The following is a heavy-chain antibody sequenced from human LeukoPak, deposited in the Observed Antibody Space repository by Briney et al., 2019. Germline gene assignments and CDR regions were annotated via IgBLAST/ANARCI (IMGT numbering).Heavy chain of an antibody. V-gene: IGHV4-59*08. D-gene: IGHD2-15*01. CDR1: GGSIVGYY. Sequence: PSETLSLICTVSGGSIVGYYWTWIRQPPGKGLEWLGHIYYSGTTNYNPSLKSRVTISVDTSKNHFSLKLSSVTAADTAVYYCARQHPSGRGSGLDFWGQGALVIVSS. CDR2: IYYSGTT. J-gene: IGHJ4*02. CDR3: ARQHPSGRGSGLDF.